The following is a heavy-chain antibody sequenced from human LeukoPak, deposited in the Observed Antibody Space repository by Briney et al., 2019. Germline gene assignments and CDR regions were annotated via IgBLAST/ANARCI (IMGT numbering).Heavy chain of an antibody. CDR2: IKSKTDGGTT. D-gene: IGHD4-17*01. J-gene: IGHJ5*02. V-gene: IGHV3-15*01. CDR3: TRRHDYGDYLNWSDP. CDR1: EFTFSNAW. Sequence: MSGGSLRLSCAASEFTFSNAWMSWVRQAPGKGLEWVGRIKSKTDGGTTDYAAPVKGRFTISRDDSKNTLYLQMNSLKTEDTAVYYCTRRHDYGDYLNWSDPWGQGTLVTVSS.